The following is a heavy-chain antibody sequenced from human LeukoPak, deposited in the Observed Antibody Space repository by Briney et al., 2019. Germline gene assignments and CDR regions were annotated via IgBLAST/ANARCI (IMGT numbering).Heavy chain of an antibody. CDR1: GFTFSNSG. D-gene: IGHD3-22*01. V-gene: IGHV3-33*08. J-gene: IGHJ4*02. Sequence: GGSLRLSCAASGFTFSNSGMHWVRQAPGKGLEWVSVIWCNGSNNYYADSLKGRFTISRDNSKNALYLQMNSLVAKASAASYCARDPTSAHTSKWFYFEYGGQETLATVS. CDR2: IWCNGSNN. CDR3: ARDPTSAHTSKWFYFEY.